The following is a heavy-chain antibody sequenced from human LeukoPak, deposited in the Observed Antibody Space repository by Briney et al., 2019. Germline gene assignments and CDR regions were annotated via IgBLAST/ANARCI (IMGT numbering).Heavy chain of an antibody. CDR3: ARDRVVGLGIDNAFDI. CDR2: IIPVFGTA. CDR1: GGTFSSYA. Sequence: SVKVSCKASGGTFSSYAISWVRQAPGQGLEWMGGIIPVFGTANYAQKFQGRVTIAADESTSTAYMELSSLRSEDTAVYYCARDRVVGLGIDNAFDIWGHGTMVTVSS. D-gene: IGHD2-15*01. V-gene: IGHV1-69*13. J-gene: IGHJ3*02.